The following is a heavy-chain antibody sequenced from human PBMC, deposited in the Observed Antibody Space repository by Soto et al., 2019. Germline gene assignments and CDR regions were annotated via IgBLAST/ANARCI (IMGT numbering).Heavy chain of an antibody. J-gene: IGHJ6*02. CDR3: ARDPQCRAVDNSYYSGMDV. Sequence: QVELVESGGGLAKPGGSLRLSCAASGFTFSDYDMSWIRQAPGKGLEWVSYTSSSGSTIYYADSVKGRFTMSRDNATNSMYLPMDIRRVEHTAVPYCARDPQCRAVDNSYYSGMDVWAPGTTNTVS. CDR1: GFTFSDYD. V-gene: IGHV3-11*01. D-gene: IGHD6-19*01. CDR2: TSSSGSTI.